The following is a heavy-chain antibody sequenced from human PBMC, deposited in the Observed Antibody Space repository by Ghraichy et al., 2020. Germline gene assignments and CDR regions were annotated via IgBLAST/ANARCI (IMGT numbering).Heavy chain of an antibody. Sequence: GESLRLSCAASGFTFSSYWMHWVRQAPGKGLVWVSRIKSDGSSISHGDFVKGRFTISRDNARNTLYLQMNSLRAEDTAVYYCARDPDRNGWSNFDSWGQGTLVTVSS. CDR1: GFTFSSYW. CDR2: IKSDGSSI. D-gene: IGHD6-19*01. V-gene: IGHV3-74*01. CDR3: ARDPDRNGWSNFDS. J-gene: IGHJ4*02.